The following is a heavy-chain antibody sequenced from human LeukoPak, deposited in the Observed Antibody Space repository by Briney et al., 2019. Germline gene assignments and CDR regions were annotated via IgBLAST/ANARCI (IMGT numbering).Heavy chain of an antibody. Sequence: ASVKVSCKASGYTFTSYDINWVRQATGQGLEWMGWMNPNSGNTGYAQKFQGRVTITRNTSISTAYMELSSLRSEDTAVYYCARAHSLAMEVDYWGQGTLVTVSS. CDR2: MNPNSGNT. V-gene: IGHV1-8*03. D-gene: IGHD5-18*01. J-gene: IGHJ4*02. CDR1: GYTFTSYD. CDR3: ARAHSLAMEVDY.